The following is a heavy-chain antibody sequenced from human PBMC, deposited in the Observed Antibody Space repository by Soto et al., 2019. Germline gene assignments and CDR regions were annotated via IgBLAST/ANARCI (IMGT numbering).Heavy chain of an antibody. CDR3: AIRLYYYDSSGYRKPYGMDV. V-gene: IGHV4-4*07. Sequence: XETLSLTCTVSSGSISSYYWSWIRQPAGKGLEWIGRIYTSGSTNYNPSLKSRVTMSVDTSKNQFSLKLSSVTAADTAVYYCAIRLYYYDSSGYRKPYGMDVWGHGTTVTV. J-gene: IGHJ6*02. CDR1: SGSISSYY. D-gene: IGHD3-22*01. CDR2: IYTSGST.